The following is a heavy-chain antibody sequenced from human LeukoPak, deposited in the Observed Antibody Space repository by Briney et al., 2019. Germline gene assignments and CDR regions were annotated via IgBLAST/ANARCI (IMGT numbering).Heavy chain of an antibody. CDR1: GFTFSSYA. CDR2: ISGSGGST. J-gene: IGHJ3*02. CDR3: AKDRGVEYCSGGSCYGGDAFDI. Sequence: GGSLRLSCAASGFTFSSYAMSWVRQAPGKGLEWVSAISGSGGSTYYADSVKGRFTISRDNSKNTLYLQMNSLRAEDTAVYYCAKDRGVEYCSGGSCYGGDAFDIWGQGTMVTVSS. V-gene: IGHV3-23*01. D-gene: IGHD2-15*01.